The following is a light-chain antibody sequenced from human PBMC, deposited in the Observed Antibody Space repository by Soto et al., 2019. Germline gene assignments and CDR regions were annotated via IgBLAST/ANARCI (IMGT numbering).Light chain of an antibody. CDR3: QQFAISTT. J-gene: IGKJ1*01. CDR1: QSISRY. Sequence: DIQMTQSPSSLSASVGDRVTITCRASQSISRYLYWFQQKSGKAPSLLIFDASTLHSGVPSRFSGSGSGTDFTLTISSLQPDDFATYYCQQFAISTTFGQGPRWIT. V-gene: IGKV1-39*01. CDR2: DAS.